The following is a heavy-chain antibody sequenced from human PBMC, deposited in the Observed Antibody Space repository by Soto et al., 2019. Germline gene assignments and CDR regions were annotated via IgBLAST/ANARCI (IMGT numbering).Heavy chain of an antibody. D-gene: IGHD6-13*01. CDR1: GFTFSAYY. J-gene: IGHJ6*02. V-gene: IGHV1-2*02. CDR3: ARSLLDEYSSSWRSAYYGMDV. CDR2: INPNSGGT. Sequence: QVQLVQSGTEVKKPGASVNVSCKASGFTFSAYYIYWVRQAPGQGLEWIGWINPNSGGTNNAQKFQGRVTMTRDTSTSTVYMELSALIPDDTAVYYCARSLLDEYSSSWRSAYYGMDVWGQGTTVTVSS.